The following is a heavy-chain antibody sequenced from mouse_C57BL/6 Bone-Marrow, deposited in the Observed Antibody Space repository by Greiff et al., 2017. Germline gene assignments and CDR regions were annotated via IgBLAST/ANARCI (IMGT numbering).Heavy chain of an antibody. CDR2: ISYDGSN. D-gene: IGHD1-1*01. CDR3: ASYYYGSSYVFDY. V-gene: IGHV3-6*01. CDR1: GYSITSGYY. J-gene: IGHJ2*01. Sequence: EVQLVESGPGLVKPSQSLSLTCSVTGYSITSGYYWNWIRQFPGNKLEWMGYISYDGSNNYNPSLKNRISITRDTSKNQFFLKLNSVTTEDTATYYCASYYYGSSYVFDYWGQGTTLTVSS.